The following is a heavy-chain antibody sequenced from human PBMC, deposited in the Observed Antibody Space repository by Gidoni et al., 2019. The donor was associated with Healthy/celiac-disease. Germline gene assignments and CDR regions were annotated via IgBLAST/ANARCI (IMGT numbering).Heavy chain of an antibody. CDR3: ARGRGYSYGYVEDY. J-gene: IGHJ4*02. D-gene: IGHD5-18*01. CDR1: ACTFSSYA. V-gene: IGHV1-69*01. Sequence: QVQLVQSGAVMKTPGSSVKVSCKASACTFSSYAISWVRQAPGQGLEWMGGIIPIFGTANYEQKFQGRVTITADESTSTAYMELSSLRSEDTAVYYCARGRGYSYGYVEDYWGQGTLVTVSS. CDR2: IIPIFGTA.